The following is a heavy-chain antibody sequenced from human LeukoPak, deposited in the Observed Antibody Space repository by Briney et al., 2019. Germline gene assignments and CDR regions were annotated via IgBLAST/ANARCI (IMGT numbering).Heavy chain of an antibody. CDR1: GGSISSYY. J-gene: IGHJ4*02. V-gene: IGHV4-59*08. Sequence: ETLSLTCTVSGGSISSYYWSWIRQPPGKGLEWIGYIHSSGSTNYNPSLKNRVTISVDTSKNQFSLKLSSVTAVDTAVYYCARRSTYGGKGDDYWGQGTLVTVSS. D-gene: IGHD4-23*01. CDR2: IHSSGST. CDR3: ARRSTYGGKGDDY.